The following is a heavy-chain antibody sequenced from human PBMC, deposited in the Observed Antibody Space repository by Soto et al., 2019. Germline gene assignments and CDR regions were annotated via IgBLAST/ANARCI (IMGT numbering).Heavy chain of an antibody. Sequence: QVQLVQSGAEVKKPGSSVKVSCKASGGTFSSYAFTWVRQAPGQGLEWMGRIIPVFGTTNYAQKFQGRVTIIADESTSTAYMELSSLRSEDTARYYCARSRATTVAFDIWGQGTLVTVSS. CDR3: ARSRATTVAFDI. CDR1: GGTFSSYA. V-gene: IGHV1-69*01. J-gene: IGHJ3*02. CDR2: IIPVFGTT. D-gene: IGHD1-1*01.